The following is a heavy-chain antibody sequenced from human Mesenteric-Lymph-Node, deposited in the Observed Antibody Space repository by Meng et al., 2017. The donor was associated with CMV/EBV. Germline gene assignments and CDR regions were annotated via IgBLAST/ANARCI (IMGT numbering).Heavy chain of an antibody. D-gene: IGHD5-12*01. Sequence: FSGFSCSMSGVGVGWIRQPPGKALEWLARIYWDDDKRYGPSLKNRLTITKDTSKNQVVLTMTNMDPLDTATYYCAHMTTGSETYFFDYWGQGTLVTVSS. J-gene: IGHJ4*02. CDR2: IYWDDDK. CDR1: GFSCSMSGVG. V-gene: IGHV2-5*05. CDR3: AHMTTGSETYFFDY.